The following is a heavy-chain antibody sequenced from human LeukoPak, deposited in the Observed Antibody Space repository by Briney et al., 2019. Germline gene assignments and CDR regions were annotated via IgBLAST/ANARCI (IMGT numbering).Heavy chain of an antibody. Sequence: RRSLRLSCAASGFTFSSYAMHWVRQAPGKGLEWVAVISYDGSNKYYADSVKGRFTISRDNSKNTLYLQMNSLRAEDTAVYYCARDDTPVIVVVTAAVDYWGQGTLVTVSS. J-gene: IGHJ4*02. CDR3: ARDDTPVIVVVTAAVDY. D-gene: IGHD2-21*02. CDR1: GFTFSSYA. CDR2: ISYDGSNK. V-gene: IGHV3-30-3*01.